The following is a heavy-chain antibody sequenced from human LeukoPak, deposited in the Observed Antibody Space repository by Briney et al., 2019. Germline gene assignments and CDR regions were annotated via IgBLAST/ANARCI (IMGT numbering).Heavy chain of an antibody. CDR2: INHSGST. V-gene: IGHV4-34*01. Sequence: PAETLSLTCAVYGGSFSGYYWIWIRQPPGKGLEWIGEINHSGSTNYNPSLKSRVTISVDTSKNQFSLKLSSVTAADAAVDYCARVKQLWLRVRYYFDYWGQGTLVTVSS. J-gene: IGHJ4*02. D-gene: IGHD5-18*01. CDR3: ARVKQLWLRVRYYFDY. CDR1: GGSFSGYY.